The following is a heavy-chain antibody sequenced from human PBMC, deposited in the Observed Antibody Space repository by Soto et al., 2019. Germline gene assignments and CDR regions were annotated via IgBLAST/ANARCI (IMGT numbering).Heavy chain of an antibody. Sequence: AGGSLRLSCSASGFKLSDSGIHWVRQAPGKGLEWVTVISYDGRHTYYADSVKGRFTVSRDNSKNTLYLQMNSLTSEDTAVYFCAKGGRIFGVIVHWGQGALVTVSS. D-gene: IGHD3-3*01. CDR1: GFKLSDSG. V-gene: IGHV3-30*18. CDR2: ISYDGRHT. CDR3: AKGGRIFGVIVH. J-gene: IGHJ4*02.